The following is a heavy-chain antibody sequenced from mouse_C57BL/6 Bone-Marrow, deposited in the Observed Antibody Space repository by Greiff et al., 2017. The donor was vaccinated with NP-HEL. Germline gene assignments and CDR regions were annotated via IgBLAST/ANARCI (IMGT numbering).Heavy chain of an antibody. Sequence: EVQLQQSVAELVRPGASVKLSCTASGFNIKNTYMHWVKQRPEQGLEWIGRIDPANGNTKYAPKFQGKATITADTSSSTAYMELRSLTSEDSAVYFCHYSNYRDYYWGQGTSVTVSS. J-gene: IGHJ4*01. V-gene: IGHV14-3*01. CDR2: IDPANGNT. D-gene: IGHD2-5*01. CDR3: HYSNYRDYY. CDR1: GFNIKNTY.